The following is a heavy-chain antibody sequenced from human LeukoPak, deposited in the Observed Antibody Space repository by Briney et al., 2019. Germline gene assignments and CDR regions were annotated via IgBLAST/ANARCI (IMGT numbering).Heavy chain of an antibody. V-gene: IGHV1-18*01. J-gene: IGHJ4*02. Sequence: ASVKVPCKASGYSFTRYAMNWVRQAPGQGLEWMGWISTYNGNTKYAQKVQGRVTMTTDTSTSTAHMDLRSLRSDDTAVYYCARADYDILSGYYRDFADYWGQGTQVTVSS. D-gene: IGHD3-9*01. CDR1: GYSFTRYA. CDR3: ARADYDILSGYYRDFADY. CDR2: ISTYNGNT.